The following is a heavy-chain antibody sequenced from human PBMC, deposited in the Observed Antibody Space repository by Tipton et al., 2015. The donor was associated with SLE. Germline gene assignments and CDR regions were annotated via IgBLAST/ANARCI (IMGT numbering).Heavy chain of an antibody. J-gene: IGHJ4*02. CDR1: DDSVSSAYY. D-gene: IGHD1-26*01. CDR3: ARSWSGRREFDY. Sequence: TLSLTCIVSDDSVSSAYYWAWIRQPPGKGLQWIACIYRTGTTYVNPSLKSRVSMSMDTSNNRFSLTMTSLTVADTAVYYCARSWSGRREFDYWGQGTPATVSS. V-gene: IGHV4-38-2*02. CDR2: IYRTGTT.